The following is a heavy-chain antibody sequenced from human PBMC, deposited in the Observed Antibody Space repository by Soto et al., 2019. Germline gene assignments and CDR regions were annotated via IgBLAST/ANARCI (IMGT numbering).Heavy chain of an antibody. V-gene: IGHV3-23*01. J-gene: IGHJ6*02. CDR1: GFTFSSYA. D-gene: IGHD4-17*01. Sequence: GGSLRLSCAASGFTFSSYAMSWVRQAPGKGLEWVSAISGSGGSTYYADSVKGRFTISRDNSKNTRYLQMNSLRAEDTAVYYCATPYGGNFRYYYGMDVWGQGTTVTVSS. CDR3: ATPYGGNFRYYYGMDV. CDR2: ISGSGGST.